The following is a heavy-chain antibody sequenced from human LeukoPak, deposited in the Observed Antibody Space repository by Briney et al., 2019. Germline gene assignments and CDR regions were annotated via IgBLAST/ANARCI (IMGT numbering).Heavy chain of an antibody. Sequence: SETLSLTCAVYGGSFSGYYWSWIRQPPGKGLEWIGEINHSGSTNYNPSLKSRVTISVDTSKNQFSLKLSSVTAADTAVYYCARTLYYSNFDYWDQGTLVTVSS. J-gene: IGHJ4*02. D-gene: IGHD3-16*01. CDR3: ARTLYYSNFDY. CDR2: INHSGST. V-gene: IGHV4-34*01. CDR1: GGSFSGYY.